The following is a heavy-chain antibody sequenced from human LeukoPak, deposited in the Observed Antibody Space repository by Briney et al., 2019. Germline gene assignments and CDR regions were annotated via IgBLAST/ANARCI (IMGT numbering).Heavy chain of an antibody. D-gene: IGHD3-3*01. Sequence: GGSLRLSCAASGFTFSSYAMSWVRQAQGKGLEWVSAISGSGGSAYYADSVKGRFTISRDNSKNTLYLQMNSLRAEDTAVYYCAKGPFDFWSGYYTAVIAPFDYWGQGTLVTVSS. CDR1: GFTFSSYA. J-gene: IGHJ4*02. CDR3: AKGPFDFWSGYYTAVIAPFDY. CDR2: ISGSGGSA. V-gene: IGHV3-23*01.